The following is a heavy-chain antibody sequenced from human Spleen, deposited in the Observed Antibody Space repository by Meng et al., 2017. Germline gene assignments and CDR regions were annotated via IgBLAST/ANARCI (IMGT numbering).Heavy chain of an antibody. D-gene: IGHD6-25*01. CDR2: INPKSGDT. CDR1: GHNFPDHD. CDR3: ARDEDISAAGKLFGDY. J-gene: IGHJ4*02. V-gene: IGHV1-2*06. Sequence: QGLLVALGAGVKSPGAAVKVSCKPAGHNFPDHDNHWVRRATGQALEWMGRINPKSGDTHYAQKFQARVTMTGDTSISTAYMELSGLRSDDTAMYYCARDEDISAAGKLFGDYWGQGTLVTVSS.